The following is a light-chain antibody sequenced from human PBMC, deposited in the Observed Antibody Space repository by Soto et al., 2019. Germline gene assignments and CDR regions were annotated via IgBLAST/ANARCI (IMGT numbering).Light chain of an antibody. CDR1: QSVLYSSNNKNY. Sequence: DIVMTKSPDSLAVSLGERATINCKSSQSVLYSSNNKNYLAWYQQKPGQPPKLLIYWASTRASGVPARFSGSGSGTDFTLTISSLQAEDVAVYYCQQYYCSPLTFGGGTKVEIK. V-gene: IGKV4-1*01. J-gene: IGKJ4*01. CDR3: QQYYCSPLT. CDR2: WAS.